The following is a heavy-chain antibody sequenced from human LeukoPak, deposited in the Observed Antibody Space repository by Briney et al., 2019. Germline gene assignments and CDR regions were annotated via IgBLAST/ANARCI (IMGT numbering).Heavy chain of an antibody. CDR1: GFTFSDYY. CDR3: ARDAREQLVYNY. J-gene: IGHJ4*02. CDR2: ISSSGSTI. V-gene: IGHV3-11*01. Sequence: PGGSLRLSCAASGFTFSDYYMSWIRQAPGKGLEWVSYISSSGSTIYYAYSVKGRFTISRDNAKNSLYLQMNSLRAEDTAVYYCARDAREQLVYNYWGQGTLVTVSS. D-gene: IGHD6-6*01.